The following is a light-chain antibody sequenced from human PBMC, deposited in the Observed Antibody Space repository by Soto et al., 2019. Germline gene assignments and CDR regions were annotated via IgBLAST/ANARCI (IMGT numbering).Light chain of an antibody. CDR3: LQNHNYHRT. J-gene: IGKJ1*01. CDR1: QDISDD. Sequence: AIQMTQSPSSLSASVGDRVTITCRASQDISDDVGWYQQTPGKAPKLLISGASRLQSGVPSRFSGSGSGAAFTLTITSLRPEDSATYYCLQNHNYHRTFGQGTKVEI. CDR2: GAS. V-gene: IGKV1-6*01.